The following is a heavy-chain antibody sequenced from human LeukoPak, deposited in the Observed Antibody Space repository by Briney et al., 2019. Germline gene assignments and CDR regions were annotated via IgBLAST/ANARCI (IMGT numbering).Heavy chain of an antibody. J-gene: IGHJ6*02. CDR2: ISSSGSTI. Sequence: PGGSLRLSCAASGFPFSDYYMSWIRQAPGKGLEWVSYISSSGSTIYYADSVKGRFTISRDNAKNSLYLQMSGLRAEDTAVYYWASGRGPYDSSGYVMDVWGQGTTVTDSS. D-gene: IGHD3-22*01. CDR3: ASGRGPYDSSGYVMDV. CDR1: GFPFSDYY. V-gene: IGHV3-11*01.